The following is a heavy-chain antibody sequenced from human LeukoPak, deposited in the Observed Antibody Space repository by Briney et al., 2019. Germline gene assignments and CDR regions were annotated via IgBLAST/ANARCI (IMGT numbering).Heavy chain of an antibody. CDR3: AKDMAYGGLLYHDRSGHISPGFLFDI. J-gene: IGHJ3*02. CDR1: GFTFSSYA. CDR2: ISGSGGST. V-gene: IGHV3-23*01. D-gene: IGHD3-22*01. Sequence: GGSLRLSCAASGFTFSSYAMSWVRQAPGKGLEWVSAISGSGGSTYYADSVKGRFTISRDNSKNTLYLQMNSLRAEDTAVYYCAKDMAYGGLLYHDRSGHISPGFLFDIWGQGTMVTVSS.